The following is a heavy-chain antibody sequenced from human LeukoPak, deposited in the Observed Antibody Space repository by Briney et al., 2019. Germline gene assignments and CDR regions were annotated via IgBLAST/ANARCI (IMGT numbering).Heavy chain of an antibody. V-gene: IGHV3-23*01. CDR3: AKDGWXXXXXXXYFDX. Sequence: GGSLRLSCAASGFTFSSYAMSWVRQAPGKGLEWVSAISGSGGSTYYADSVKGRFTISRDNSKNTLYLQMNSLRAEDTAVYYCAKDGWXXXXXXXYFDXXGXXXLVTX. J-gene: IGHJ4*01. CDR2: ISGSGGST. D-gene: IGHD2-15*01. CDR1: GFTFSSYA.